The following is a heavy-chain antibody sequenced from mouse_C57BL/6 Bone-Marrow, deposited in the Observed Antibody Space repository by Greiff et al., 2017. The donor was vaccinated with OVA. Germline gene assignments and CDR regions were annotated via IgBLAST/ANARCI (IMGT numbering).Heavy chain of an antibody. CDR2: IYPGGGYT. J-gene: IGHJ1*03. CDR1: GYTFTNYW. CDR3: ARWEANWSYWYFDV. V-gene: IGHV1-63*01. D-gene: IGHD4-1*02. Sequence: LVESGAELVRPGTSVKMSCKASGYTFTNYWIGWAKQRPGHGLEWIGDIYPGGGYTNYNEKFKGKATLTADKSSSTAYMQFSSLTSEDSAIYYCARWEANWSYWYFDVWGTGTTVTVSS.